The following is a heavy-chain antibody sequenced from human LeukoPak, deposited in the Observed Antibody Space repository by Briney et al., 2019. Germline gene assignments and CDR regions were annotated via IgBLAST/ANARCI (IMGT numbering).Heavy chain of an antibody. D-gene: IGHD3-10*01. Sequence: SETLSLTCTVSGGSISSYYWSWIRQPPGKGLEWIGYIYYSGSTNYNPSLKSRVTISVDTSKNQFSLKLSSVTAADTAVYYCARGWADYYGSGSPTWFDPWGQGTLVTVSS. CDR2: IYYSGST. CDR3: ARGWADYYGSGSPTWFDP. J-gene: IGHJ5*02. CDR1: GGSISSYY. V-gene: IGHV4-59*01.